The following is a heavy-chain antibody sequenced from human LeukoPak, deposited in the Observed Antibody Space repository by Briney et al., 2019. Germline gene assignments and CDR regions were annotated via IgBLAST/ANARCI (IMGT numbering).Heavy chain of an antibody. J-gene: IGHJ5*02. Sequence: SETLSLTCAVYGGSFSGYYWSWIRQPPGKGLEWIGEINHSGSTNYNPSLKSRVTISVDTSKNQFSLKLSSVTAADTAVYYCARHGGGQWLVFWFDPWGQGTLVTVSS. V-gene: IGHV4-34*01. CDR2: INHSGST. CDR3: ARHGGGQWLVFWFDP. CDR1: GGSFSGYY. D-gene: IGHD6-19*01.